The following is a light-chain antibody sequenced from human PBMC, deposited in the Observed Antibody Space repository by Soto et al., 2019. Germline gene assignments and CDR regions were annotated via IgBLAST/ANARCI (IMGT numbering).Light chain of an antibody. CDR2: EVV. CDR1: KSDIGVYDF. Sequence: GAKSDIGVYDFVSWYQHHPGKAPRLIIYEVVQRPSGVPDRFSGSKSGNTASLTVSGLQAADEADYFCKSYAGSNTYVFGSGTKVTVL. CDR3: KSYAGSNTYV. J-gene: IGLJ1*01. V-gene: IGLV2-8*01.